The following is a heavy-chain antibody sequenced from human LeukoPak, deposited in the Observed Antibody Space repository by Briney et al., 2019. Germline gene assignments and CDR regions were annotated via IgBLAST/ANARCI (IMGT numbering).Heavy chain of an antibody. CDR2: INPNSGGT. V-gene: IGHV1-2*02. J-gene: IGHJ4*02. Sequence: KXSCKASGYTFTGYYMHWVRQAPGQGLEWMGWINPNSGGTNYAQKFQGRVTMTRDTSISTAYMELSRLRSDDTAVYYCARGDTTVTIDSGLGYWGQGTLVIVSS. D-gene: IGHD4-17*01. CDR1: GYTFTGYY. CDR3: ARGDTTVTIDSGLGY.